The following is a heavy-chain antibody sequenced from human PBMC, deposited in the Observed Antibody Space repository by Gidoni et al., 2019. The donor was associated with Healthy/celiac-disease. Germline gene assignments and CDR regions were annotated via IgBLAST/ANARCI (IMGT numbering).Heavy chain of an antibody. J-gene: IGHJ3*02. V-gene: IGHV3-20*04. D-gene: IGHD1-26*01. CDR1: GFTFDDYG. Sequence: EVQLVESGGGVVRPGGSLRLPCAASGFTFDDYGMSWVRQAPGKGLGWVSGINWNGGSTGYADSVKGRFTISRDNAKNSLYLQMNSLRAEDTALYYCARVVRELFSDAAFDIWGQGTMVTVSS. CDR2: INWNGGST. CDR3: ARVVRELFSDAAFDI.